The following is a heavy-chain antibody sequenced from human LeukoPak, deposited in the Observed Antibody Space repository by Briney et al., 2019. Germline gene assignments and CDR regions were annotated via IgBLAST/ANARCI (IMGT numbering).Heavy chain of an antibody. CDR2: INPSGGST. V-gene: IGHV1-46*01. CDR1: GGTFSSYA. Sequence: ASVKVSCKASGGTFSSYAISWVRQAPGQGLEWMGIINPSGGSTSYAQKFQGRVTMTRDMSTSTVYMELSSLRSEDTAVYYCARETPRGYYDFWSGFDYWGQGTLVTVSS. CDR3: ARETPRGYYDFWSGFDY. J-gene: IGHJ4*02. D-gene: IGHD3-3*01.